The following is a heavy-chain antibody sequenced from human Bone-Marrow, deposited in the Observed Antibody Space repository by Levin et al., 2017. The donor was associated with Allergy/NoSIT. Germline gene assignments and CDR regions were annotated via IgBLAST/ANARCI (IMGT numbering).Heavy chain of an antibody. Sequence: LSLPCAASGFTFSSYGMHWVRQAPGKGLEWVALIWSDGSTKYFADSVKGRVTISRDNSKTTMFLQMNSLRNDDTAVYYCARDTAGYYYALDVWGQGTTVTVSS. CDR3: ARDTAGYYYALDV. V-gene: IGHV3-33*01. J-gene: IGHJ6*02. CDR1: GFTFSSYG. CDR2: IWSDGSTK. D-gene: IGHD3-9*01.